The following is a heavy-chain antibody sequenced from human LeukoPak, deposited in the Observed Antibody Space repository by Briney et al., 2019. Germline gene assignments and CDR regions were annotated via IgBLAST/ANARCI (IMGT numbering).Heavy chain of an antibody. CDR1: GFTFNYAW. D-gene: IGHD1-7*01. J-gene: IGHJ4*02. CDR3: TTYLISATTTISDY. V-gene: IGHV3-15*01. CDR2: IKSKVDGGTT. Sequence: AGGSLRLSCAASGFTFNYAWMSWVRQAPGRGLEWVGRIKSKVDGGTTDYAAPVKGRFTISRDDSKNTVFLQMNSLKTEDTAVYYCTTYLISATTTISDYWGQGTLVTVSS.